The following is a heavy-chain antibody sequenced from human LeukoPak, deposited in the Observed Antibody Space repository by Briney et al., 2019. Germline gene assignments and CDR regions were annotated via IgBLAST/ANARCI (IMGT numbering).Heavy chain of an antibody. CDR3: AREGYSSSNWFDP. Sequence: GGSLRLSCAASGFTFSSYSMNWVRQAPGKGLEWVSYISSSSSTIYYADSVKGRFTISRDNAKNSLYLQMNSLRAEDTAVYYCAREGYSSSNWFDPWGQGTLVTVSS. J-gene: IGHJ5*02. V-gene: IGHV3-48*01. CDR2: ISSSSSTI. CDR1: GFTFSSYS. D-gene: IGHD6-6*01.